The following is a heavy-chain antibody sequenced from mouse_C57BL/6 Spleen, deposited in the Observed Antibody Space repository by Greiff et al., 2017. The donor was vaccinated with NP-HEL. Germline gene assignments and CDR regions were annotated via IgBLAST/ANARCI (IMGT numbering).Heavy chain of an antibody. CDR3: ARDRLGRYFDV. Sequence: EVQVVESEGGLVQPGSSMKLSCTASGFTFSDYYMAWVRQVPEKGLEWVANINYDGSSTYYLDSLKSRFIISRDNAKNILYLQMSSLKSEDTATYYCARDRLGRYFDVWGTGTTVTVSS. V-gene: IGHV5-16*01. CDR1: GFTFSDYY. D-gene: IGHD4-1*01. J-gene: IGHJ1*03. CDR2: INYDGSST.